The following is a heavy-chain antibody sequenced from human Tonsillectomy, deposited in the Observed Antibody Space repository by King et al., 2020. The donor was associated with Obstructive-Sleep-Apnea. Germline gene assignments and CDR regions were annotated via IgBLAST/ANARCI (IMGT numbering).Heavy chain of an antibody. Sequence: VQLQESGPGLVEPAETLSLTCTVSGGSIGNYYWSWIRQPPGKGLEWIGYIYHSGSTNYNPSLKSRVTISVDTSKNQFSLRLNSVTTADTAVYYWASLKGPWGQGTLVTVSS. CDR2: IYHSGST. J-gene: IGHJ4*02. V-gene: IGHV4-59*01. CDR3: ASLKGP. CDR1: GGSIGNYY.